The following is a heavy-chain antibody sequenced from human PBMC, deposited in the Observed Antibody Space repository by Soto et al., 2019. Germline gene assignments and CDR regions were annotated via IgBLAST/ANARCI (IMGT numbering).Heavy chain of an antibody. CDR3: AREKFSTYFDP. V-gene: IGHV1-69*01. CDR2: IIPIFGTA. CDR1: GGTFNSYG. Sequence: QVQLVQSGAEVKKPGSSVKVSCKTSGGTFNSYGLSWVRQAPGQGPEWMGQIIPIFGTAKYAQRFQGRLTISADESTSTVYMELSSLRSDDTAMYYCAREKFSTYFDPWGQGTLVTVSS. J-gene: IGHJ5*02.